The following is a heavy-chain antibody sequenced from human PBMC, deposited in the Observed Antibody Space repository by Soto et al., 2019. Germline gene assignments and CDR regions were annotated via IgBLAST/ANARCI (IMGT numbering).Heavy chain of an antibody. V-gene: IGHV1-69*12. D-gene: IGHD3-3*01. Sequence: QVQLVQSGAAVKKPGSSVKVSCKASGGTFSSYAISWVRQAPGQGLEWMGGIIPIFGTANYTQKFQGRVTITADESTSTAYMELSSLRSDDTAVYYCARVPNRFLEWPGGDYWGQGTLVTVSS. CDR3: ARVPNRFLEWPGGDY. J-gene: IGHJ4*02. CDR2: IIPIFGTA. CDR1: GGTFSSYA.